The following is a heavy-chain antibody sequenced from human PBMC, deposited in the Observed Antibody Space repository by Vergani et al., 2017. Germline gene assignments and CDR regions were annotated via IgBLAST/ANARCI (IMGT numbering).Heavy chain of an antibody. Sequence: QVQLVESGGGLVKPGGSLRLSCAASGFTFTDPYMTWIRQAPGKGLECISYISSRGSAVYYADSVKGRFTISRDNAKNSLYLQMSSLRAEDTAVYYCARDQVPAAIRLNVGNYMDVWGKGTTVIVSS. CDR1: GFTFTDPY. D-gene: IGHD2-2*02. CDR2: ISSRGSAV. V-gene: IGHV3-11*04. J-gene: IGHJ6*03. CDR3: ARDQVPAAIRLNVGNYMDV.